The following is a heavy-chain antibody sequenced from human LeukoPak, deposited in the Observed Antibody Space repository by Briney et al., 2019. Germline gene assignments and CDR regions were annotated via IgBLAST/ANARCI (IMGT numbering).Heavy chain of an antibody. Sequence: GESLKISCKGSGYSFTSYWIGWVRQMPGKGPEWMGIIYPGDSDTRYSPSFQGQVTISADKSISTAYLQWSSLKASDTAMYYCARTSRVDTAMVRYWGQGTLVTVSS. V-gene: IGHV5-51*01. CDR3: ARTSRVDTAMVRY. J-gene: IGHJ4*02. CDR2: IYPGDSDT. CDR1: GYSFTSYW. D-gene: IGHD5-18*01.